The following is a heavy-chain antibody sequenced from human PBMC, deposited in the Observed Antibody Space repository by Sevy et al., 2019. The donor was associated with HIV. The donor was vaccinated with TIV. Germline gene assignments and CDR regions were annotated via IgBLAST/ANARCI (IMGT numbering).Heavy chain of an antibody. Sequence: GGSLRLSCAASGFTFSSYSMNWVRQAPGKGLEWVSSISSSSSYVYYADSVKGRFTISRDNAKNSLYLQMNSLRAEDTAVYYGAREGRYCSSTSCYDDYYYGRDVWGQGTTVTVSS. CDR2: ISSSSSYV. CDR3: AREGRYCSSTSCYDDYYYGRDV. D-gene: IGHD2-2*01. J-gene: IGHJ6*02. V-gene: IGHV3-21*01. CDR1: GFTFSSYS.